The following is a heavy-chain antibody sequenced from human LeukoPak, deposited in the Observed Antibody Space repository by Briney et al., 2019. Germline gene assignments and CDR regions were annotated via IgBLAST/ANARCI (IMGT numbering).Heavy chain of an antibody. V-gene: IGHV3-23*01. J-gene: IGHJ4*02. CDR1: GFTFSTYA. CDR3: AKGRTNDY. Sequence: GGSLRLSCAASGFTFSTYAMSWVRQTPERGLEWVSANSDTGGNTFYADSVKGRFTISRDNSKNTLYLQMNSLRAEDTAIYYCAKGRTNDYWGQGTLVTVSS. CDR2: NSDTGGNT. D-gene: IGHD1/OR15-1a*01.